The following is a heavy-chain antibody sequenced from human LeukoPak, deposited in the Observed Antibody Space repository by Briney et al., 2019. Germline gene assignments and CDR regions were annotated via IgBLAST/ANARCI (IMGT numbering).Heavy chain of an antibody. Sequence: GGSLRLSCAASGFTVSGNYMSWVRQAPGKGLEWVSVVYSGGTTYYTDSVKGRFIISRDNSKNTLYLQMNSLRAEDTAMYYCSPMLRGMYYFDYWGQGTLVTVSS. D-gene: IGHD3-10*01. CDR3: SPMLRGMYYFDY. CDR1: GFTVSGNY. J-gene: IGHJ4*02. CDR2: VYSGGTT. V-gene: IGHV3-53*01.